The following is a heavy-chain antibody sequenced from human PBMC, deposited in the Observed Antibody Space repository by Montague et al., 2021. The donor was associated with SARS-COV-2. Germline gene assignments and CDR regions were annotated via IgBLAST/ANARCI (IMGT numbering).Heavy chain of an antibody. CDR1: SDSINSYY. V-gene: IGHV4-4*08. Sequence: SETLSLTCTVSSDSINSYYWGWIRQPPGKRLEWLGYVYSSGTTNYNPSLNSRIAISVDTSKNQFSLRLDSATAADTAIYYCATLTQSNGDFWGQGDLVTVS. CDR3: ATLTQSNGDF. J-gene: IGHJ4*02. D-gene: IGHD4/OR15-4a*01. CDR2: VYSSGTT.